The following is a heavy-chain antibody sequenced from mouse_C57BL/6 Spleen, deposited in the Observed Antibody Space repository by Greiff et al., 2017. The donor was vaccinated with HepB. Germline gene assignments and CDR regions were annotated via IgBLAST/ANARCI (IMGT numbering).Heavy chain of an antibody. CDR3: ARGAFSDWYFDV. Sequence: QVQLKQSGAELVRPGSSVKLSCKASGYTFTSYWMDWVKQRPGQGLEWIGNIYPSDSETHYNQKFKDKATLTVDKSSSTAYMQLSSLTSEDSAVYYFARGAFSDWYFDVWGTGTTVTVSS. J-gene: IGHJ1*03. D-gene: IGHD3-1*01. V-gene: IGHV1-61*01. CDR1: GYTFTSYW. CDR2: IYPSDSET.